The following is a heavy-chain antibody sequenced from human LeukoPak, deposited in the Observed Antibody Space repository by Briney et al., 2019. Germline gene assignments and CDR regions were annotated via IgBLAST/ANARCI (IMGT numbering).Heavy chain of an antibody. V-gene: IGHV3-30-3*01. Sequence: PGGSLRLSCAASGFTFSRYAMHWVRQAPGKGLEWVAVISYDGSNKYYADSVKGRLTISRDNSKNTLYLQINSLRAEDTAVFYCARDRDNENYFDYWGQGTLVTVSS. J-gene: IGHJ4*02. CDR3: ARDRDNENYFDY. D-gene: IGHD2-15*01. CDR2: ISYDGSNK. CDR1: GFTFSRYA.